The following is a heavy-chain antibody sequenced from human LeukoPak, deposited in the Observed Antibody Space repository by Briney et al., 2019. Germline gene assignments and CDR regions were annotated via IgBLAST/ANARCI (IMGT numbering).Heavy chain of an antibody. Sequence: GGSLRLSCVASGFTFGDYGMSWVRQAPGKGLEWVSGIYCNGGSTGYADSVKGRFTISRDNAKNSLYLQINGLRAEEPAFYYCAMEIAGGMLFFYYMDVWGKGTTVTVSS. CDR3: AMEIAGGMLFFYYMDV. J-gene: IGHJ6*03. CDR1: GFTFGDYG. CDR2: IYCNGGST. V-gene: IGHV3-20*04. D-gene: IGHD2-21*01.